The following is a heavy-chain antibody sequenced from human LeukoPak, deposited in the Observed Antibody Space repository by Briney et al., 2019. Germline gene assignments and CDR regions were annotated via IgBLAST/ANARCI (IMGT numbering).Heavy chain of an antibody. CDR2: IYTSGST. D-gene: IGHD3-3*01. J-gene: IGHJ5*02. CDR3: ARDIAGGSITIFGVVLSNWFDP. V-gene: IGHV4-61*02. CDR1: GGSISSGSYY. Sequence: SETLSLTCTVSGGSISSGSYYWSWIRQPAGKGLEWIGRIYTSGSTNYNPSLKSQVTISVDTSKNQFSLKLSSVSAADTAVYYCARDIAGGSITIFGVVLSNWFDPWGQGTLVTVSS.